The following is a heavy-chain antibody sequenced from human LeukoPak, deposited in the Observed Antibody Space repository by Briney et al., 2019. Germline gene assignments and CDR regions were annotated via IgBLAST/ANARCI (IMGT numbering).Heavy chain of an antibody. Sequence: PGGSLRLSCAASGLTFSSYAMSWVRQAPGKGLEWVSAISGSGGSTYYADSVKGRFTISRDNSKNTLYLQMNSLRAEDTAVYYCAKVYCSSTSCYEGWFDYYFDCWGEGTLVTVSS. CDR3: AKVYCSSTSCYEGWFDYYFDC. CDR1: GLTFSSYA. CDR2: ISGSGGST. V-gene: IGHV3-23*01. J-gene: IGHJ4*02. D-gene: IGHD2-2*01.